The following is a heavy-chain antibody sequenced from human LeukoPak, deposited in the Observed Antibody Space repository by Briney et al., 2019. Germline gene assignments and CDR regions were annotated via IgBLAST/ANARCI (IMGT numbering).Heavy chain of an antibody. CDR3: ARADRVAARVYYFDY. Sequence: SETLSLTCTVSGGSISSSSYYWGWIRQPPGKGLESIGSIYYSGSTYYNPSLKSRVTISVDTSKNQFALKLSSVTAADTAVYYCARADRVAARVYYFDYWGQGTLVTVSS. J-gene: IGHJ4*02. CDR1: GGSISSSSYY. V-gene: IGHV4-39*06. D-gene: IGHD2-15*01. CDR2: IYYSGST.